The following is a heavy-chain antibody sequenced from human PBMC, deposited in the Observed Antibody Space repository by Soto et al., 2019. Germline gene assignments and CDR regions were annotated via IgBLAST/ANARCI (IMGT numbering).Heavy chain of an antibody. CDR3: AHTTGDGFFES. CDR1: GFSLSTSGVG. CDR2: IYWDDEK. V-gene: IGHV2-5*02. Sequence: SGPTLVNPTQTLTLTCTFSGFSLSTSGVGVGWIRQPPGKALEWLALIYWDDEKRYRPSLKSKLTITKDTSKNQVVLTMTNMDPVDTATYYCAHTTGDGFFESWGQGTLVTVSS. J-gene: IGHJ4*02. D-gene: IGHD1-1*01.